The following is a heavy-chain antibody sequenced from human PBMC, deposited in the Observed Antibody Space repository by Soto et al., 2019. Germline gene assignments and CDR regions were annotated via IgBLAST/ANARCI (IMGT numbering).Heavy chain of an antibody. D-gene: IGHD2-21*02. J-gene: IGHJ6*02. CDR3: ARGVVTAYYYNGMDA. CDR2: IWYDGSNK. Sequence: QVQLVESGGGVVQPGRSLRLSCAASGFTFSSYGMHWVRQAPGKGLEWVAVIWYDGSNKYYADSVKGRFTISRDNSKNTLYLQMNSLRAEDTAVYYCARGVVTAYYYNGMDAWGQGTTVTVSS. V-gene: IGHV3-33*01. CDR1: GFTFSSYG.